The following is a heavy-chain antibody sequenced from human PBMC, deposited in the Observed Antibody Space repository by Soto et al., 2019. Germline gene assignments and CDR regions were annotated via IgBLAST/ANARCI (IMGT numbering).Heavy chain of an antibody. J-gene: IGHJ6*02. D-gene: IGHD6-19*01. V-gene: IGHV3-23*01. Sequence: GGSLRLSCAASGCTFSSYAMSWVRQAPGKGLEWVSAISGSGGSTYYADSVKGRFTISRDNSKNTLYLQMNSLRAEDTAVYYCAKLEVAGPGYSSGWSVWGPYYYYYGMDVWGQGTTVTVSS. CDR3: AKLEVAGPGYSSGWSVWGPYYYYYGMDV. CDR1: GCTFSSYA. CDR2: ISGSGGST.